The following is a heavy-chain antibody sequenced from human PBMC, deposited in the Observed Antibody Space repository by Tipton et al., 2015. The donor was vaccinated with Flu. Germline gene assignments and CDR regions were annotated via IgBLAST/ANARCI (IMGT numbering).Heavy chain of an antibody. V-gene: IGHV4-38-2*02. Sequence: TLSLTCTVSGYSISSGFYWGWIRQPPGKGLEWIGNIYHSGSTNYNPSLKSRVTISVDTSKNQFSLKLSSVTAADTAVYYCARVTELLWFGEARGWFDPWGQGTLVTVSS. J-gene: IGHJ5*02. D-gene: IGHD3-10*01. CDR1: GYSISSGFY. CDR2: IYHSGST. CDR3: ARVTELLWFGEARGWFDP.